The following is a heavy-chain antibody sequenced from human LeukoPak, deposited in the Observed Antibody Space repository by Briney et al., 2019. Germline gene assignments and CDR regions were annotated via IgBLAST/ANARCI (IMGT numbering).Heavy chain of an antibody. CDR3: ARGSYYDSGGYPDY. Sequence: PGGSLRLSCAASGFTFSSYAMHWVRQAPGKGLEWVAVISYDGSNKYYADSVKGRFTISRDNSKNTLYLQMNSLRAEDTAVYYCARGSYYDSGGYPDYWGQGTLVTVSS. CDR2: ISYDGSNK. J-gene: IGHJ4*02. CDR1: GFTFSSYA. V-gene: IGHV3-30-3*01. D-gene: IGHD3-22*01.